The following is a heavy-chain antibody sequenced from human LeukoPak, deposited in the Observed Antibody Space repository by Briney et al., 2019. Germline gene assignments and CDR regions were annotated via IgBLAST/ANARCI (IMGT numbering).Heavy chain of an antibody. CDR1: GFTFDDYA. Sequence: GGSLRLSCAASGFTFDDYAMHWVRQAPGKGLEWVSGISWNSGSIGYADSVKGRFTISRDNAKNSLYLQMNSLRAEDTALYYCAKDFKYDSSGYSSWGQGTLVTVSS. D-gene: IGHD3-22*01. CDR2: ISWNSGSI. V-gene: IGHV3-9*01. J-gene: IGHJ5*02. CDR3: AKDFKYDSSGYSS.